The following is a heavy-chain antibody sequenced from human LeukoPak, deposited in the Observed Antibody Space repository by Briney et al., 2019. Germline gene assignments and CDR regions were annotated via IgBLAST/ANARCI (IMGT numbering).Heavy chain of an antibody. CDR2: IYSGGST. V-gene: IGHV3-66*01. CDR1: EFSVGSNY. J-gene: IGHJ3*02. D-gene: IGHD3-10*01. Sequence: PGGSPRLSCAASEFSVGSNYMTWVRQAPGKGLEWVSLIYSGGSTYYADSVKGRFTISRDNSKNTLYLQMNSLRAEDTAVYYCARMYYYDTFDIWGQGTMVTVSS. CDR3: ARMYYYDTFDI.